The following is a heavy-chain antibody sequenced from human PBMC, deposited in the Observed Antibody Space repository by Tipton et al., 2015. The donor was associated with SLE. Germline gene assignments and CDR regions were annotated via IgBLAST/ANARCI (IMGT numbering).Heavy chain of an antibody. CDR2: IHHGGSA. J-gene: IGHJ4*02. CDR3: ARDQVGVGDFDY. V-gene: IGHV4-38-2*02. CDR1: GGSISSGYY. D-gene: IGHD3-16*01. Sequence: TLSLTCTVSGGSISSGYYWGWIRQPPGKGLEWIGSIHHGGSANYNPSLQSRVTISRDPSKNQFSLKLISATAADTAVYYCARDQVGVGDFDYWSQGTLVTVSS.